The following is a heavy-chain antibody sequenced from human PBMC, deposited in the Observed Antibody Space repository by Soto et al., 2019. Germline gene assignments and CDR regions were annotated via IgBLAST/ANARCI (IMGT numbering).Heavy chain of an antibody. J-gene: IGHJ4*02. CDR2: ISSTGRTI. Sequence: GGSLRLSCGASGFTCSNYYMSWIRQAPGKGLEWVSYISSTGRTIYYADSVKGRFTVSRDNAQNSLSLKLNSLRVEDTAVYYCARSYSSGWEFDYWGQGTQVTVS. V-gene: IGHV3-11*01. CDR3: ARSYSSGWEFDY. D-gene: IGHD6-19*01. CDR1: GFTCSNYY.